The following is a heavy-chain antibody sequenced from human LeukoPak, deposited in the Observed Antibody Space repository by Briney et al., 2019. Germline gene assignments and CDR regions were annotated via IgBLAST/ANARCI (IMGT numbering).Heavy chain of an antibody. CDR3: ARCAVAAAGDY. V-gene: IGHV3-7*01. CDR2: IKPDGSGK. D-gene: IGHD6-13*01. CDR1: GLTFSSYW. Sequence: GGSLRLSCAASGLTFSSYWMSWVRQAPGKGPEGVANIKPDGSGKYYVDSVKGRFTISRDNAENSLFLHMNGLRAEDTAVYYCARCAVAAAGDYWGRGTLVTVSS. J-gene: IGHJ4*02.